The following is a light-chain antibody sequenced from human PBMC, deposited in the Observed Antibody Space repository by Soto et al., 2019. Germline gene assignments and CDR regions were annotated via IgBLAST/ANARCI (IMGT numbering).Light chain of an antibody. CDR3: QQYDNLLFT. CDR1: QDISNY. J-gene: IGKJ3*01. Sequence: DIQMTQSPSSPSASVGDRVTITCQASQDISNYLNWYQQKPGKAPKPLIYDASNLETGVPSRFSGSGSGTDFTFTISSLQPEDIATYYCQQYDNLLFTFGPGTKVDIK. CDR2: DAS. V-gene: IGKV1-33*01.